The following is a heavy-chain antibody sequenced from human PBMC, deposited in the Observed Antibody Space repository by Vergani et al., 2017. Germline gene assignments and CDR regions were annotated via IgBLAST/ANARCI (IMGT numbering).Heavy chain of an antibody. V-gene: IGHV3-23*01. D-gene: IGHD2-2*01. J-gene: IGHJ4*02. CDR2: ISGSGGST. Sequence: EVQLLESGGGLVQPGGSLRLSCAASGFTFSSYAMSWVRQAPGKGLEWVSAISGSGGSTYYADSVKGRFTISRDNSKNTLYLQMNSLRAEATAVYYCAEHSEGVVPAALDYWGQGTLVTVSS. CDR1: GFTFSSYA. CDR3: AEHSEGVVPAALDY.